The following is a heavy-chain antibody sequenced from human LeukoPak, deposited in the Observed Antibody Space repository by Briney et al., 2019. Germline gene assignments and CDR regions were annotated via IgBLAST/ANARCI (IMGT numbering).Heavy chain of an antibody. CDR2: IYHSGST. V-gene: IGHV4-4*02. CDR3: ARPLSLGYCSGGSCYGRGAWFDR. CDR1: GGSISSSHW. D-gene: IGHD2-15*01. J-gene: IGHJ5*02. Sequence: PSETLSLTCAVSGGSISSSHWWRWVRQPPGKGLEWIGQIYHSGSTNYNPSLKSRVTISVDKSKNQFSLKLRSVTAADTAVYYCARPLSLGYCSGGSCYGRGAWFDRWGQGTLVTVSS.